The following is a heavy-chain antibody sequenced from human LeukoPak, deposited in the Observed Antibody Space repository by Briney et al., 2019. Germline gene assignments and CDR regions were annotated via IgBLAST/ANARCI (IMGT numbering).Heavy chain of an antibody. J-gene: IGHJ4*02. Sequence: PRGSLRLSCAASGFTVSSNYMSWVRQAPGKGLEWVSVIYSGGRTYYADSVKGRFTISRDNSKNTLYLQMNSLRAEDTAVYYCARESSSGYYLSYWGQGTLVTVSS. CDR2: IYSGGRT. CDR3: ARESSSGYYLSY. V-gene: IGHV3-66*01. CDR1: GFTVSSNY. D-gene: IGHD3-22*01.